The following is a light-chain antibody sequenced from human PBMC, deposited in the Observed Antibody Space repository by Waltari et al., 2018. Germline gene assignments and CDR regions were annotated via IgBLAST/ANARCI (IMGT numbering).Light chain of an antibody. Sequence: QSALTQPRSVSGSPGQSVPISCTGTSSDVGGSNYVSWYQHHPGKVPKIMVYDVTKRPSGVPDRFSGSKSGYTASLTISGLQAEDEADYYCSSYAGNYTWMFGGGTKLTVL. CDR1: SSDVGGSNY. CDR2: DVT. J-gene: IGLJ3*02. V-gene: IGLV2-11*01. CDR3: SSYAGNYTWM.